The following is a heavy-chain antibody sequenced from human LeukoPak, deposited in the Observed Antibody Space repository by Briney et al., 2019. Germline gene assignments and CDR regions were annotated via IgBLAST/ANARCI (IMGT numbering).Heavy chain of an antibody. J-gene: IGHJ4*02. CDR2: INGDGSET. D-gene: IGHD3-3*01. CDR1: GFTFSGFW. V-gene: IGHV3-74*01. Sequence: GGSLRLSCAASGFTFSGFWTHWVRQAPGKGLVWVSHINGDGSETSYADSVKGRFTISRDNAKNTLYLQMNSLRAEDTAVYYCARGGVSRTHDYWGQGTLVTVSS. CDR3: ARGGVSRTHDY.